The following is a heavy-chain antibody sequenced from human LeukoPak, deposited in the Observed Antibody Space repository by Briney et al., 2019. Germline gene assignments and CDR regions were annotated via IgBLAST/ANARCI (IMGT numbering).Heavy chain of an antibody. J-gene: IGHJ4*02. Sequence: ASVTDSCKASGYTFTSYGISWVRQAPGQGLEWVGWISTYNGNTNYAQKLQGRVTMTTDTSTSTAYMELRSLRSDDTAVYYCARDRGYSYGLDYRGPGTLVTVSS. CDR2: ISTYNGNT. V-gene: IGHV1-18*01. CDR3: ARDRGYSYGLDY. CDR1: GYTFTSYG. D-gene: IGHD5-18*01.